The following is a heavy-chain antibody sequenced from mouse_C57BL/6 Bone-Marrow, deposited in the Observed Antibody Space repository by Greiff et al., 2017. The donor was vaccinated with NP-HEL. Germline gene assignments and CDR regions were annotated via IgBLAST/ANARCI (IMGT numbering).Heavy chain of an antibody. CDR1: GFNIKDDY. CDR2: IDPENGDT. Sequence: EVQLQQSGAELVRPGASVKLSCTASGFNIKDDYMHWVKQRPEQGLEWIGWIDPENGDTEYASKFQGKATITADTSSNTAYLQLSSLTSEDTAVYYCTTYGGYYHAMDYWGQGTSVTVSS. CDR3: TTYGGYYHAMDY. D-gene: IGHD1-1*02. J-gene: IGHJ4*01. V-gene: IGHV14-4*01.